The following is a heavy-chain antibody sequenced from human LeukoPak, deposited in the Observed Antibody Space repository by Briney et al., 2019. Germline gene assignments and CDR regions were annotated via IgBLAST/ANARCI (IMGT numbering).Heavy chain of an antibody. D-gene: IGHD2/OR15-2a*01. CDR3: ARDDIIIDAFDI. J-gene: IGHJ3*02. V-gene: IGHV3-74*01. Sequence: PGGSLRLSCAASGFSFSSYWMHWVRQAPGKGLVWVSRINSDGSSTSYADSVKGRFTISRDNAKNTLYLQMNSLRAEDTAVYYCARDDIIIDAFDIWGQGTMVTVSS. CDR1: GFSFSSYW. CDR2: INSDGSST.